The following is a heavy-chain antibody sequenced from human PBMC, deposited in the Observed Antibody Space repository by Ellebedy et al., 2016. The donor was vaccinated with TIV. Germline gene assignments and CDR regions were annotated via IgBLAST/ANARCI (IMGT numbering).Heavy chain of an antibody. D-gene: IGHD1-26*01. Sequence: GESLKISCAASGFTFSSYPMSWVRQAPGKGLEWVSAISGSGGSTYYADSVKGRFTISRDNSKNTLYLQMNSLRAEDTAVYYCAKDGGIVGAKDAFDIWGQGTMVTVSS. CDR3: AKDGGIVGAKDAFDI. CDR2: ISGSGGST. J-gene: IGHJ3*02. CDR1: GFTFSSYP. V-gene: IGHV3-23*01.